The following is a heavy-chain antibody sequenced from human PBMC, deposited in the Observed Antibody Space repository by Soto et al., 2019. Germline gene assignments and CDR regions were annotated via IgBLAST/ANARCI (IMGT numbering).Heavy chain of an antibody. CDR1: GGSISSGGYY. D-gene: IGHD6-13*01. V-gene: IGHV4-31*03. CDR3: ARSYSSSRLGGYYYYYYYMDV. Sequence: PSETLSLTCTVSGGSISSGGYYWSWIRQHPGKGLEWIGYIYYSGSTYYNPSLKSRVTISVDTSKNQFSLKLSSVTAADTAVYYCARSYSSSRLGGYYYYYYYMDVWGKGTTVTVSS. CDR2: IYYSGST. J-gene: IGHJ6*03.